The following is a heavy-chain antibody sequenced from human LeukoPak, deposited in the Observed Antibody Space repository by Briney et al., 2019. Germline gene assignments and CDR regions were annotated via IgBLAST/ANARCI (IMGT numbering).Heavy chain of an antibody. CDR3: ARVLSPHDFWSGRYYFDY. CDR1: GGSFSGYY. J-gene: IGHJ4*02. V-gene: IGHV4-34*01. CDR2: INHSGST. D-gene: IGHD3-3*01. Sequence: SETLSLTCAVYGGSFSGYYWSWIRQPPGKGPEWIGEINHSGSTNYNPSLKSRVTISVDTSKNQCSLKLRSVTAADTAVYYCARVLSPHDFWSGRYYFDYWGQGTLVTVSS.